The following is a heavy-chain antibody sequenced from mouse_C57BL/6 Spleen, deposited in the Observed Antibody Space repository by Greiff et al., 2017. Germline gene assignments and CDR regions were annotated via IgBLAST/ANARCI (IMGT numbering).Heavy chain of an antibody. CDR3: ARGGYYYGSSPWYFDV. V-gene: IGHV5-17*01. Sequence: DVKLVESGGGLVKPGGSLKLSCAASGFTFSDYGMHWVRQAPEKGLEWVAYISSGSSTIYYADTVKGRFTISRDNAKNTLFLQMTSLRSEDTAMYYCARGGYYYGSSPWYFDVWGTGTTVTVSS. CDR2: ISSGSSTI. D-gene: IGHD1-1*01. CDR1: GFTFSDYG. J-gene: IGHJ1*03.